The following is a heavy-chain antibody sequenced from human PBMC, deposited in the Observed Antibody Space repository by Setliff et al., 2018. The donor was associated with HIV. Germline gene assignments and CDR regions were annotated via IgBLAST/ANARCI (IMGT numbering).Heavy chain of an antibody. CDR3: VRDRDWAFDY. D-gene: IGHD3-9*01. J-gene: IGHJ4*02. Sequence: GGSMRLSCAASGFAVSGNYMSWVRQAPGKGLEWVSVIYVGDTTYYADSMEGRFTIARDDAKNSLYLQLDSLRAEDTAVYYCVRDRDWAFDYWGQGILVTVSS. CDR1: GFAVSGNY. CDR2: IYVGDTT. V-gene: IGHV3-53*01.